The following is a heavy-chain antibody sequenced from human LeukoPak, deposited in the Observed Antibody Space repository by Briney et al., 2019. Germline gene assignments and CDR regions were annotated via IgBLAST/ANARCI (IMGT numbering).Heavy chain of an antibody. CDR1: GDTVSSNSAA. CDR2: TYYRSKWYN. J-gene: IGHJ4*02. V-gene: IGHV6-1*01. D-gene: IGHD5-24*01. Sequence: SQTLSLTCALSGDTVSSNSAAWNWTRQSPSRGLEWLGRTYYRSKWYNDYAASVESRITINPDTSKNQFSLQLTSVIPEDTAMYYCARQMGSFDYWGQGTLVTVSS. CDR3: ARQMGSFDY.